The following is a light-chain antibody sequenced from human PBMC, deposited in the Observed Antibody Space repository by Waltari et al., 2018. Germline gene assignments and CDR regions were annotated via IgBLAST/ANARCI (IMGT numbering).Light chain of an antibody. J-gene: IGKJ1*01. CDR1: QGISSY. V-gene: IGKV1-9*01. CDR2: SAS. Sequence: DIQLTQSPSFLSASVGDRVTITCRASQGISSYLALYQQKPGKAPELLIYSASTLQSGVPSRFSASGSGTEFTLTISSLQPEDFATYHCQQLIHYLWTFGQGTKVEI. CDR3: QQLIHYLWT.